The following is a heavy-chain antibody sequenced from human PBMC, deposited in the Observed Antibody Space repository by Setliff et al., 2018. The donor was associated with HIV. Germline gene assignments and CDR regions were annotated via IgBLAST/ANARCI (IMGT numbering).Heavy chain of an antibody. J-gene: IGHJ4*02. CDR2: IRLDGSDK. D-gene: IGHD2-2*01. V-gene: IGHV3-30*02. Sequence: PGESLKISCAASGFTFRNYGMHWVRQAPGKGLEWVAFIRLDGSDKFYADSVKGRFTIPRDNSKNTLFLQMNSLRSEDTAVYYCAKEDQRVTSVDYWGQGTPVTVSS. CDR1: GFTFRNYG. CDR3: AKEDQRVTSVDY.